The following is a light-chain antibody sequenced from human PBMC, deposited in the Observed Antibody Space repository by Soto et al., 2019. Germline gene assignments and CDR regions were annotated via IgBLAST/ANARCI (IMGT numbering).Light chain of an antibody. CDR2: DAS. CDR3: QQYDDLPLT. V-gene: IGKV1-33*01. CDR1: HDISNY. Sequence: DLQMTQSPSSLSAFVGDRVTITCQASHDISNYLNWYQHKPGKAPKLLIYDASNLQTGVPSRFSGSGSTTYFTFTISSLQPEDIATYFCQQYDDLPLTFGGGTKVEVK. J-gene: IGKJ4*01.